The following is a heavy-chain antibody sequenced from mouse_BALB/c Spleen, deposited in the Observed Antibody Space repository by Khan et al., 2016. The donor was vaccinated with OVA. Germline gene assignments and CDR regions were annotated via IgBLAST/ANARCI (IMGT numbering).Heavy chain of an antibody. CDR2: IDTNTGEP. CDR1: GYTFTKYG. Sequence: QIQLVQSGPELKKPGETVKISCRTSGYTFTKYGMNWVNQAPGEGLKWMGWIDTNTGEPTYAEEFKGRFAFSLETSASTAYLQINNLKDEDTATFFCARSPHYQYDGFAYWGQGTQVTVSA. D-gene: IGHD2-14*01. V-gene: IGHV9-3*02. J-gene: IGHJ3*01. CDR3: ARSPHYQYDGFAY.